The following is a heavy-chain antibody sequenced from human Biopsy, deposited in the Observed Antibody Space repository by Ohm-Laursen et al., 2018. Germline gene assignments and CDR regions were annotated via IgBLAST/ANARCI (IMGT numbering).Heavy chain of an antibody. D-gene: IGHD3-22*01. Sequence: GTLSLTCTVSGGPFTGHYWSWIRQPAGKALEWIGRIYNTGSTNYNPSLQSRVTMSVDTSKNQFSLKMSSVTAADTAVYYCARDLPYYENSGYGAFDMWGQGTMVTVSS. CDR3: ARDLPYYENSGYGAFDM. CDR1: GGPFTGHY. CDR2: IYNTGST. V-gene: IGHV4-4*07. J-gene: IGHJ3*02.